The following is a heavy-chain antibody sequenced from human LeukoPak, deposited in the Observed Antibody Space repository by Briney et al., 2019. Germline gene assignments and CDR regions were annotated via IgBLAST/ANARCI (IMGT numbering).Heavy chain of an antibody. V-gene: IGHV3-21*01. CDR1: GFTFSPYS. D-gene: IGHD3-10*01. CDR2: ISSSSSYI. CDR3: ARSGVRGAKGSVGGY. J-gene: IGHJ4*02. Sequence: GGSLRLSCVVSGFTFSPYSMNWVRQAPGKGLEWVSSISSSSSYIYYADSVKGRFTISRDNAKNSLYLQMNSLRAEDTAVYYCARSGVRGAKGSVGGYWGQGTLVTVSS.